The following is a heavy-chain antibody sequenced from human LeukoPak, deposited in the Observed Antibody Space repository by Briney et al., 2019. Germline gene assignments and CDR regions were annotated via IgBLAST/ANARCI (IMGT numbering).Heavy chain of an antibody. D-gene: IGHD2-2*01. CDR3: ARDREYCSSTSCYFDAFDT. CDR1: GGSISSGSYY. Sequence: SQTLSLTCTVSGGSISSGSYYWSWIRQPAGKGLEWIGRIYTSGSTNYNPSLKSRVTISVDTSKNQFSLKLSSVTAADTAVYYCARDREYCSSTSCYFDAFDTWGQGTMVTVSS. V-gene: IGHV4-61*02. J-gene: IGHJ3*02. CDR2: IYTSGST.